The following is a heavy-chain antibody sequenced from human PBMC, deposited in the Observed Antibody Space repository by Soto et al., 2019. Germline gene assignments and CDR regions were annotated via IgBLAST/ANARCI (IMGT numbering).Heavy chain of an antibody. Sequence: PVESLKISCKGSGYRFTSYWIGWVRQMPGKGLEWMGIIYPGDSDTRYSPSFQGQVTISADKSISTAYLQWSSLKASDTAMYYCARVATGNTQLNYYYGMDVWGQGTTVTVSS. D-gene: IGHD1-1*01. J-gene: IGHJ6*02. CDR2: IYPGDSDT. CDR3: ARVATGNTQLNYYYGMDV. CDR1: GYRFTSYW. V-gene: IGHV5-51*01.